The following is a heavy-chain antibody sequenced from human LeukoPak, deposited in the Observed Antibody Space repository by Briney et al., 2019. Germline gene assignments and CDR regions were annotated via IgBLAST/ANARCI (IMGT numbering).Heavy chain of an antibody. CDR2: ISSNGGST. CDR1: GFTFSSYA. V-gene: IGHV3-64*01. J-gene: IGHJ4*02. CDR3: ASGDYGGYYFDY. D-gene: IGHD4/OR15-4a*01. Sequence: GGSLRLSCAASGFTFSSYATHWVRQAPGKGLEYVSAISSNGGSTYYANSVKGRFTISRDNSKNTLYLQMGSLRAEDMAVYYCASGDYGGYYFDYWGQGTLVTVSS.